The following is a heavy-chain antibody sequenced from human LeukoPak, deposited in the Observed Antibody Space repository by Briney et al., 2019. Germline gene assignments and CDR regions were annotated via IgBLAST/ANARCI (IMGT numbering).Heavy chain of an antibody. V-gene: IGHV3-23*01. D-gene: IGHD3-9*01. CDR3: AKDRNPYYDTPGWFDP. J-gene: IGHJ5*02. CDR2: ISGSGGST. CDR1: GFTFSSYS. Sequence: GGSLRLSCAASGFTFSSYSMSWVRQAPGKGLEWVSAISGSGGSTYYADSVKGRFTISRDNSKNTLYLQMNSLRAEDTAVYYCAKDRNPYYDTPGWFDPWGQGTLVTVSS.